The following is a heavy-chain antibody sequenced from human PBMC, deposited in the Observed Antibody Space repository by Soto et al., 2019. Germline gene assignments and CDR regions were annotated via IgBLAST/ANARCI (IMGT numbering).Heavy chain of an antibody. D-gene: IGHD5-18*01. J-gene: IGHJ4*02. CDR2: INAGNGNT. Sequence: ASVKVSCKASGYTFTSYAMHWVRQAPGQRLEWMGWINAGNGNTKYSQKFQGRVTITRDTSASTAYMELSSLRSEDTAVYCCARDTPYGYITGGYDYWGQGTLVTVSS. CDR3: ARDTPYGYITGGYDY. CDR1: GYTFTSYA. V-gene: IGHV1-3*01.